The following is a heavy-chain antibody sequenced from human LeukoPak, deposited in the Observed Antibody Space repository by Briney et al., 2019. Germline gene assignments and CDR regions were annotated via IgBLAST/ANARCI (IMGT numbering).Heavy chain of an antibody. D-gene: IGHD6-13*01. CDR1: GGTFSSYA. CDR2: ISAYNGNT. CDR3: ARDRSMKQQLVRGFDP. Sequence: ASVKVSCKASGGTFSSYAISWVRQAPGQGLEWMGWISAYNGNTNYAQKLQGRVTMTTDTSTSTAYMELRSLRSDDTAVYYCARDRSMKQQLVRGFDPWGQGTLVTVSS. J-gene: IGHJ5*02. V-gene: IGHV1-18*01.